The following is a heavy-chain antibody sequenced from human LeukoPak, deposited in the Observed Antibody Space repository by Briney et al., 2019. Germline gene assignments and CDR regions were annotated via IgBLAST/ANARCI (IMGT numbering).Heavy chain of an antibody. Sequence: GESLKISCKGSGYSFTSYWIGWVRQMPGKGLEWMGIIYPGDSDTRYSPSFQGQVTISADKSISTAYLQWSSLKASDTAMYYCARHGVVAATNYYYYMDVWGKGTTVTVSS. CDR3: ARHGVVAATNYYYYMDV. CDR1: GYSFTSYW. J-gene: IGHJ6*03. D-gene: IGHD3-3*01. CDR2: IYPGDSDT. V-gene: IGHV5-51*01.